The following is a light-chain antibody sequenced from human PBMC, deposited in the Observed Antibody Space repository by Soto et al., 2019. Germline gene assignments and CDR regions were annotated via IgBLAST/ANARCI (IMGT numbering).Light chain of an antibody. Sequence: DLQMNQSPSTLSASLGDRVTITCRASQSISSGLAWYQQKPGKAPKVLIYDASSLQSGVPSRFSGSGSGTEFTLTISSLQPEDFAIYYCQQYNSYSPWTFGQGTKVDIK. CDR1: QSISSG. CDR3: QQYNSYSPWT. CDR2: DAS. J-gene: IGKJ1*01. V-gene: IGKV1-5*01.